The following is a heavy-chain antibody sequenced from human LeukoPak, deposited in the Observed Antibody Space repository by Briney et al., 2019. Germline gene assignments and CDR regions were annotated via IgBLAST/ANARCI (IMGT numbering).Heavy chain of an antibody. J-gene: IGHJ4*02. CDR2: INSDGSST. CDR1: GFTFSNYW. CDR3: ARSTASGNFDY. Sequence: PGGSLRLSCAASGFTFSNYWMHWVRQAPGKGLVWVSRINSDGSSTSYADSVKGRFTISRDNAKNTLYLQMNSLRAEDTAVYYCARSTASGNFDYWGQGTLVTVSS. V-gene: IGHV3-74*01. D-gene: IGHD2-21*02.